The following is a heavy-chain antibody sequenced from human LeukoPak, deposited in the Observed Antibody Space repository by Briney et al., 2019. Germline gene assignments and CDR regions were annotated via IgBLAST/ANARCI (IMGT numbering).Heavy chain of an antibody. V-gene: IGHV1-2*02. J-gene: IGHJ4*02. CDR1: VYTFTGYY. CDR2: INPNSGGT. CDR3: ARDNSGSFGDY. Sequence: ASVTVSCKASVYTFTGYYMHWVRQAPGQGLEWMGWINPNSGGTKYAQKFQGRVTMTRDTSISTAYMELSRLRSDDTAVYYCARDNSGSFGDYWGQGTLVAVSS. D-gene: IGHD6-19*01.